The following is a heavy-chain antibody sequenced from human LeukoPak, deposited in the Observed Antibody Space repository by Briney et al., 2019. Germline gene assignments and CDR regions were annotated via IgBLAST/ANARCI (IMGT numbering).Heavy chain of an antibody. Sequence: SVKVSCKASGGTFSSYAISWVRQAPGQGLEWMGGIIPIFGTANYAQKFQGRVTITADESTSTAYMELSSLRSEDTAVYYCARDRGYYDSSGYPTSWYFDLWGRGTLVTISS. D-gene: IGHD3-22*01. J-gene: IGHJ2*01. CDR2: IIPIFGTA. V-gene: IGHV1-69*13. CDR1: GGTFSSYA. CDR3: ARDRGYYDSSGYPTSWYFDL.